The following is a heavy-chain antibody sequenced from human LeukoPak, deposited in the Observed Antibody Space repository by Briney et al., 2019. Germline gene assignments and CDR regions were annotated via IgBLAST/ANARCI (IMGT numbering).Heavy chain of an antibody. V-gene: IGHV4-4*07. J-gene: IGHJ4*02. Sequence: PSETLSFTCTVDSGSISSIYWSWVRQPAGKGLEWIGRISTSGTSNYNPSLKSRVTMSVDTSENQFSLRLTSVTAADTAVYYCARNVVRSPFYFDYWGQGTLVTVSA. CDR3: ARNVVRSPFYFDY. D-gene: IGHD2/OR15-2a*01. CDR1: SGSISSIY. CDR2: ISTSGTS.